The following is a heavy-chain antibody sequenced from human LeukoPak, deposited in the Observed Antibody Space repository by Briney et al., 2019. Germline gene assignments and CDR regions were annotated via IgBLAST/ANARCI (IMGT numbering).Heavy chain of an antibody. CDR1: GFTFSSYW. D-gene: IGHD2-2*01. J-gene: IGHJ6*02. Sequence: GGSLRLSCAASGFTFSSYWMHWVRQAPGKGLVWVSRIKSDGSSTSYADSVKGRFTISRDNAKNTLYLQMNSLRAEDTAVYYCARGDCSSTSCYGGYYAMDVWGQGTLVTVSS. CDR2: IKSDGSST. CDR3: ARGDCSSTSCYGGYYAMDV. V-gene: IGHV3-74*01.